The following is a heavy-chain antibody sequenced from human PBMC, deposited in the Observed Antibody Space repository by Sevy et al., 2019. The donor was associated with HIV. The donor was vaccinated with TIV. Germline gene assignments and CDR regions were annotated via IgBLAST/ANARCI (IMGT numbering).Heavy chain of an antibody. D-gene: IGHD1-26*01. CDR2: INHSGST. CDR3: ARERNSGSSLPVGAFDI. Sequence: SETLSLTCAVYGGSFSGYYWSWIRQPPGKGLEWIGQINHSGSTNYNPSLKSRVTISVDTSKNQFSLKLSSVTAADTAVYYCARERNSGSSLPVGAFDIWGQGTMVTVSS. CDR1: GGSFSGYY. J-gene: IGHJ3*02. V-gene: IGHV4-34*01.